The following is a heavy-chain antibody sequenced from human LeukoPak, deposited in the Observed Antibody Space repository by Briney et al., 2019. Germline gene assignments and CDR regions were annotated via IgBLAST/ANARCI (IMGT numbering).Heavy chain of an antibody. CDR1: GGSFSGYY. CDR2: INHSGST. V-gene: IGHV4-34*01. CDR3: ARVIAYMDV. J-gene: IGHJ6*03. Sequence: ETLSLTCAVYGGSFSGYYWSWIRQPPGKGLEWIGEINHSGSTNYNPSLKSRVTISVDTSKNQFSLKLSSVTAADTAVYYCARVIAYMDVWGKGTTVTVSS.